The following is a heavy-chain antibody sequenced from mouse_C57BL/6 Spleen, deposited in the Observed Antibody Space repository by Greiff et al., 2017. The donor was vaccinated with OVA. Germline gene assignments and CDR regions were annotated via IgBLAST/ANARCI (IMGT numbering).Heavy chain of an antibody. CDR3: ARVIYYGNYYAMDY. V-gene: IGHV1-18*01. CDR1: GYTFTDYN. CDR2: INPNNGGT. Sequence: VQLQQSGPELVKPGASVKIPCKASGYTFTDYNMDWVKQSHGKSLEWIGDINPNNGGTIYNQKFKGKATLTVDKSSSTAYMELRSLTSEDTAVYYGARVIYYGNYYAMDYWGQGTSVTVSS. D-gene: IGHD2-1*01. J-gene: IGHJ4*01.